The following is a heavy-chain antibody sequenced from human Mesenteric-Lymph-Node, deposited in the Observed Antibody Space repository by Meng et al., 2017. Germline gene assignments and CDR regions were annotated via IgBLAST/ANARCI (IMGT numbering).Heavy chain of an antibody. CDR1: GFTFSSHV. CDR2: IKQDGSEI. D-gene: IGHD3-10*01. Sequence: GESLKISCAASGFTFSSHVMSWLRQAPGKGLEWVANIKQDGSEIYYVDSVKGRFTISRDNAKNSLYLQMRGLRGEDTAVYYCARVRDSNWFDSWGQGSLVTVSS. J-gene: IGHJ5*01. CDR3: ARVRDSNWFDS. V-gene: IGHV3-7*01.